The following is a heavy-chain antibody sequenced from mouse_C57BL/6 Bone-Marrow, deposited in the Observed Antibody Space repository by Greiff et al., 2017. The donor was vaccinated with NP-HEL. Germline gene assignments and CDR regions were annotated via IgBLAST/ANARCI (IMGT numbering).Heavy chain of an antibody. CDR3: AREGPQDSSGYVPFDY. Sequence: VKLVESGPGLVAPSQSLSITCTVSGFSLTSYAISWVRQPPGKGLEWLGVIWTGGGTNYNSALKSRLSISKDNSKSQVFLKMNSLQTDDTARYYCAREGPQDSSGYVPFDYWGQGTTLTVSS. CDR1: GFSLTSYA. D-gene: IGHD3-2*02. V-gene: IGHV2-9-1*01. J-gene: IGHJ2*01. CDR2: IWTGGGT.